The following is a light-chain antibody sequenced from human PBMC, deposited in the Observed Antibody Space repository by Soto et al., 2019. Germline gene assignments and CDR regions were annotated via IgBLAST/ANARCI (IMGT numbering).Light chain of an antibody. CDR3: QQYGSTPRT. V-gene: IGKV3-20*01. CDR2: GAS. CDR1: QSVISY. J-gene: IGKJ4*01. Sequence: ESVLTQSPGTLSLSPGERATLSCRASQSVISYLAWYQQKPGQAPRLLIYGASSRATGIPDRFSGSGSGKDFTLTISRLEPEDVAVYYCQQYGSTPRTFGGGTQVEIK.